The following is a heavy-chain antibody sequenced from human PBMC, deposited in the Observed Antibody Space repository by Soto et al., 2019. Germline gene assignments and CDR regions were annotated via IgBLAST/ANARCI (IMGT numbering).Heavy chain of an antibody. CDR1: GYTFTSYG. Sequence: QVQLVQSGAEVKKPGASVKVSCKASGYTFTSYGISWVRQAPGQGLEWMGWISAYNGNTNYAQKLQGRVTMTTDTSKSTGYIELRSLRSDDTAVYYCARGGTRRYCRSISCYKMAAFDIWGQGNLVTVSS. J-gene: IGHJ3*02. CDR2: ISAYNGNT. CDR3: ARGGTRRYCRSISCYKMAAFDI. V-gene: IGHV1-18*04. D-gene: IGHD2-2*02.